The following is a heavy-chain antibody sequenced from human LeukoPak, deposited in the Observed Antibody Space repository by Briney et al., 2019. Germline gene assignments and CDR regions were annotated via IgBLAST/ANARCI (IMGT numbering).Heavy chain of an antibody. D-gene: IGHD1-26*01. CDR1: GGSISISKW. Sequence: PSETLSLTCAVSGGSISISKWWTWVRQPPGKGLEWIGEIYHNGSANYNPSLKSRVTISVDKSKNQFSLKLNSVTAADTAVYYCASKSYSGSYTFDYWGQGTLVTVSS. CDR2: IYHNGSA. V-gene: IGHV4-4*02. J-gene: IGHJ4*02. CDR3: ASKSYSGSYTFDY.